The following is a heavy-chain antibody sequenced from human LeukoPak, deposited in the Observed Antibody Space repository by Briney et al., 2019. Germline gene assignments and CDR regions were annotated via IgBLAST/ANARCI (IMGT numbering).Heavy chain of an antibody. Sequence: ESGPTLVKTTQTLTLTRTFSGFSLRTSGVGGGWIRQPPGKALEWLALIYWDDDKRYSPSLKSRLTITKDTSKTQVVLTMTNMDPVDTATYYCAHIAEYSYGRPFDYWGQGTLVTVSS. CDR2: IYWDDDK. D-gene: IGHD5-18*01. CDR3: AHIAEYSYGRPFDY. CDR1: GFSLRTSGVG. J-gene: IGHJ4*02. V-gene: IGHV2-5*02.